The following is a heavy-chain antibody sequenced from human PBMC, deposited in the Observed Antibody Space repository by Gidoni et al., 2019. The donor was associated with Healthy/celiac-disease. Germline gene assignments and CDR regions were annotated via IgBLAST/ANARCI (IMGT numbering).Heavy chain of an antibody. CDR2: IRSKANSYAT. V-gene: IGHV3-73*02. CDR3: TTRAPGIAALRGDY. Sequence: EVQLVESGGGLVQPGGSLKLSCAASGFPFSGSAMHWVRQASGKGLEWVGRIRSKANSYATAYAASVKGRFTISRDDSKNTAYLQMNSLKTEDTAVYYCTTRAPGIAALRGDYWGQGTLVTVSS. J-gene: IGHJ4*02. D-gene: IGHD6-25*01. CDR1: GFPFSGSA.